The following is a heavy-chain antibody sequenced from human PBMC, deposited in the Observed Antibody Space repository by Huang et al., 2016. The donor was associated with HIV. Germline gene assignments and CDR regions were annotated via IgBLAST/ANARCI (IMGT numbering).Heavy chain of an antibody. Sequence: QVQLVQSGSELRKPGASVKVSCQASGYTFTRYAMNWVRQAPGHGLEWMGWINPNTGNPTYAQAFTGRFGLSLDTSVSTAYLQISSLEAEDTAVYYCARDYYDSRGYDIHAVVDYWGQGTLVTVSS. CDR3: ARDYYDSRGYDIHAVVDY. J-gene: IGHJ4*02. D-gene: IGHD3-22*01. V-gene: IGHV7-4-1*02. CDR2: INPNTGNP. CDR1: GYTFTRYA.